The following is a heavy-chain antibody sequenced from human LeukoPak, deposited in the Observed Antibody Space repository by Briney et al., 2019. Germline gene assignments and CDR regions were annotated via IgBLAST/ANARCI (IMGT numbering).Heavy chain of an antibody. CDR1: GGSISSYY. CDR3: ARLAARYCSSTSCRDFDY. J-gene: IGHJ4*02. CDR2: IYYSGST. V-gene: IGHV4-59*12. D-gene: IGHD2-2*01. Sequence: SETLSLTCTVSGGSISSYYWSWIRQPPGKGLEWIGYIYYSGSTNYNPSLKSRVTISVDTSENQFSLKLSSVTAADTAVYYCARLAARYCSSTSCRDFDYSGPGTLVTVSS.